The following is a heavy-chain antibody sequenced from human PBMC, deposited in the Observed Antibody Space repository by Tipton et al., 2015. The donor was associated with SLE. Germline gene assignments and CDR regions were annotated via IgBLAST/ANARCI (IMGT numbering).Heavy chain of an antibody. D-gene: IGHD6-13*01. CDR2: FNHTGST. CDR1: RGSFSGYS. J-gene: IGHJ4*02. V-gene: IGHV4-34*01. Sequence: TLSLTCALYRGSFSGYSWSWIRQSPGGGLEWIGEFNHTGSTNYTPSLKSRVTISVDTSKNQFSLKLSSVTAADTAVYYCARGYSSSWSYLDYWGQGTLVTVSS. CDR3: ARGYSSSWSYLDY.